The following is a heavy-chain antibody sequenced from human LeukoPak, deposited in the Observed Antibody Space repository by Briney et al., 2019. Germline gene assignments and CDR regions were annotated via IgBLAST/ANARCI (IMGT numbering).Heavy chain of an antibody. CDR3: ASTTGSYYSAFDS. CDR1: GFTFSSYW. CDR2: IKQDGSED. V-gene: IGHV3-7*01. Sequence: GGSLRLSCAASGFTFSSYWMSWVRQAPGKGLEWVANIKQDGSEDYYADSVKGRFTISRDNAKNSLYLQMNSLRVEDTAMYYCASTTGSYYSAFDSAGQGTLVSVSS. D-gene: IGHD3-10*01. J-gene: IGHJ4*02.